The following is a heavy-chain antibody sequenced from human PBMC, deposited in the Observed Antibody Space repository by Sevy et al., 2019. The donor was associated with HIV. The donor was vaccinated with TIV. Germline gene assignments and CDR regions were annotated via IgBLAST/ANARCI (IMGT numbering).Heavy chain of an antibody. CDR3: ARDPHAVPHWGSFDS. J-gene: IGHJ4*02. V-gene: IGHV3-30-3*01. D-gene: IGHD3-16*01. CDR2: ISKEGTNK. Sequence: GGSLRLSCEASGFTFTRYAFHWVRQAPGKGLEWVAVISKEGTNKYYIDSVKGRFTISRDNSRNTLLLQMERLRAEDMAMYFCARDPHAVPHWGSFDSWGQGTLVTVSS. CDR1: GFTFTRYA.